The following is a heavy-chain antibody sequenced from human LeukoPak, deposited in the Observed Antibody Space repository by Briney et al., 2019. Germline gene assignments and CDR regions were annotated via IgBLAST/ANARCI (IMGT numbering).Heavy chain of an antibody. CDR2: KSYNGNNR. CDR1: GFTFSSHG. CDR3: ARWTGADFSGYYDY. Sequence: GGSLRLSCAASGFTFSSHGMHWVRQAAGKGLECATFKSYNGNNRYYADSVKGRFTISRDNSKNTLSLQMDSLRDEDSGVYYCARWTGADFSGYYDYWGQGTSVTVSS. V-gene: IGHV3-33*01. D-gene: IGHD3-22*01. J-gene: IGHJ4*02.